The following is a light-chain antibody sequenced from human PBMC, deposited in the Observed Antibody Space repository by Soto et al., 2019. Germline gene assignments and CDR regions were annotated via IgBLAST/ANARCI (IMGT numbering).Light chain of an antibody. CDR3: SSYSSTSTPWV. J-gene: IGLJ3*02. CDR1: SSNIGSNY. Sequence: QSVLTQPPSASGTPGQRVTISCSGSSSNIGSNYVYWYQQLPGTAPKLLIYRNNQRPSGVPDRFSGSKSGTSASLAISGLQAEDEADYYCSSYSSTSTPWVFGGGTQLTVL. V-gene: IGLV1-47*01. CDR2: RNN.